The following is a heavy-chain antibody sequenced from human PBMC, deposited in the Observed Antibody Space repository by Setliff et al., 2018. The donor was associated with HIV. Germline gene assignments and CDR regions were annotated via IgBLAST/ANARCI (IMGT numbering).Heavy chain of an antibody. CDR1: GGPFTSSS. D-gene: IGHD3-22*01. CDR3: ARGGDYDSSGYYVT. V-gene: IGHV1-69*02. CDR2: IIPILGVP. J-gene: IGHJ1*01. Sequence: ASVKVSCKASGGPFTSSSIGWVRQAPGQGLEWMGRIIPILGVPRYAQKFQGRVTITADKSTSTSYMHLSSLRAEDTAVYFCARGGDYDSSGYYVTWGQGAWSPSPQ.